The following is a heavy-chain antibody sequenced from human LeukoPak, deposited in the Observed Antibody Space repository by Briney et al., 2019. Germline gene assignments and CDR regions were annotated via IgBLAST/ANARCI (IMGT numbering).Heavy chain of an antibody. Sequence: GGSLRLSCAASGFTFSSCAMTWVRQAPGKGLEWVSGISGSGDNTNYADSVKGRFTISRDNSKNTLYLQVNSLRAEDTAVYYCASFPRGNLGLIILDYWGQGTLVTVSS. V-gene: IGHV3-23*01. CDR2: ISGSGDNT. J-gene: IGHJ4*02. CDR3: ASFPRGNLGLIILDY. CDR1: GFTFSSCA. D-gene: IGHD3-16*02.